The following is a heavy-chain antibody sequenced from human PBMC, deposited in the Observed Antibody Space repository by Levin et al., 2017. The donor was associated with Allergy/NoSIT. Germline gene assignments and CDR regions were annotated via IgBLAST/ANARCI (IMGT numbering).Heavy chain of an antibody. CDR1: GFTFSSYA. CDR3: ATRGAAVATAILDY. J-gene: IGHJ4*02. D-gene: IGHD6-13*01. Sequence: GGSLRLSCAASGFTFSSYAIAWVRQAPGKGLEWVSTISGSGGKTYYADSVKGRFTISRDNSKNTLFLQMNSLRVEDTAVYYCATRGAAVATAILDYWGQGTLVPVSS. V-gene: IGHV3-23*01. CDR2: ISGSGGKT.